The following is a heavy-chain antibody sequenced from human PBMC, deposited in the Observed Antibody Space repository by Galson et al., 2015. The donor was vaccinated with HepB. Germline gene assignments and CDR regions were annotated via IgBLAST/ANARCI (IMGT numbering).Heavy chain of an antibody. J-gene: IGHJ6*02. CDR2: ISYDGSNK. D-gene: IGHD6-19*01. V-gene: IGHV3-30*03. CDR3: ARDSDIAVAGTPYYYYYGMDV. Sequence: SLRLSCAASGFTFSSYWMHWVRQAPGKGLEWVAVISYDGSNKYYADSVKGRFTISRDNSKNTLYLQMNSLRAEDTAVYYCARDSDIAVAGTPYYYYYGMDVWGQGTTVTVSS. CDR1: GFTFSSYW.